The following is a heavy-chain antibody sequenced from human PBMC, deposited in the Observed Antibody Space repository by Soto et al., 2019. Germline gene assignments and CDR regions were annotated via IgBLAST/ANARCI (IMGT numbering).Heavy chain of an antibody. Sequence: PGGSLRLSCVASGFTFSSYAMSWVRQSTGKGLEWVSAISGSGGSTYYADPVKGRFTISRDNSKNTLYLQMNSLRAEDTAVYYCAKDLWFGESQRGYWGQGTLVTVSS. CDR1: GFTFSSYA. CDR2: ISGSGGST. D-gene: IGHD3-10*01. V-gene: IGHV3-23*01. CDR3: AKDLWFGESQRGY. J-gene: IGHJ4*02.